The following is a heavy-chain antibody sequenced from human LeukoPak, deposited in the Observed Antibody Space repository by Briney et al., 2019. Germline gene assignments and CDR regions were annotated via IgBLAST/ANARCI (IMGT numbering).Heavy chain of an antibody. Sequence: GGSLRLSCAASGFTFSRYAMHWVRQAQGKGLEGVVVISYDGSNKYYADSVKGRFTISSDNSKNTLYLQMNSLRADDTAVYYCARDLCSGGSSPPDWFDPWGQGTLVTVSS. CDR2: ISYDGSNK. CDR1: GFTFSRYA. J-gene: IGHJ5*02. D-gene: IGHD2-15*01. CDR3: ARDLCSGGSSPPDWFDP. V-gene: IGHV3-30-3*01.